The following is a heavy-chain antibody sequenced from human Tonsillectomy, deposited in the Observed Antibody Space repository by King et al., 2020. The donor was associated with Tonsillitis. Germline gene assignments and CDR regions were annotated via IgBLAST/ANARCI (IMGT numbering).Heavy chain of an antibody. D-gene: IGHD3-10*01. CDR2: IYYSGST. V-gene: IGHV4-31*03. J-gene: IGHJ4*02. CDR1: GGSISSGGYY. Sequence: VQLQESGPGLVKPSQTLSLTCTVSGGSISSGGYYWSWIRQHPGKGLEWIGYIYYSGSTYYNPSLKSRVTISVDTSKNQFSLKLSSVTAADTAVYYSARTHVRGVIPDYFDYWGQGTLVTISS. CDR3: ARTHVRGVIPDYFDY.